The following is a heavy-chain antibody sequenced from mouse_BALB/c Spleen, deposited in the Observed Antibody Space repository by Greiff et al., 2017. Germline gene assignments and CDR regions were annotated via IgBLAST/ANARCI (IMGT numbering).Heavy chain of an antibody. CDR2: IYPGDGDT. V-gene: IGHV1-80*01. CDR3: AREGGYDGAWFAY. J-gene: IGHJ3*01. Sequence: QVQLQQSGAELVRPGSSVKISCKASGYAFSSYWMNWVKQRPGQGLEWIGQIYPGDGDTNYNGKFKGKATLTADKSSSTAYMQLSSLTSEDSAVYFCAREGGYDGAWFAYWGQGTLVTVSA. CDR1: GYAFSSYW. D-gene: IGHD2-2*01.